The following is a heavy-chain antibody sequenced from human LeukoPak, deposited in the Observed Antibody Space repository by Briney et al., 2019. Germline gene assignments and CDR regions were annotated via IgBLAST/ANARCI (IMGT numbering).Heavy chain of an antibody. CDR1: GFTFSSYW. CDR3: ARGQSTPYSSSSYYFDY. J-gene: IGHJ4*02. CDR2: IKQDGSEK. Sequence: PGGSLRLSCAASGFTFSSYWMSWVRQAPGKGLEGVANIKQDGSEKYYVHSVKGRFTISRDNAKHSLYLQMNSLRAQDTAVYYCARGQSTPYSSSSYYFDYWGQGTLVTVSS. D-gene: IGHD6-6*01. V-gene: IGHV3-7*01.